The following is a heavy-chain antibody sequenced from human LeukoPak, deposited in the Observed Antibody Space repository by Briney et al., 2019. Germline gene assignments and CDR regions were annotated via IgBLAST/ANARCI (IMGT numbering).Heavy chain of an antibody. CDR1: GASISSYY. V-gene: IGHV4-4*07. Sequence: PSETLSLTCTVSGASISSYYWSWVRQPAGKGLEWIGRIYSSGSTSYNPSLKSRVTMSVDTSKNQFSLKLSSVTAADTAVYYCARLGDSTSRLYYFDYWGQGTLVTVSS. CDR3: ARLGDSTSRLYYFDY. D-gene: IGHD6-6*01. J-gene: IGHJ4*02. CDR2: IYSSGST.